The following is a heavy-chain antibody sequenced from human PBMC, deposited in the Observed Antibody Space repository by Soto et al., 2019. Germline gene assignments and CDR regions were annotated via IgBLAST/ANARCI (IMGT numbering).Heavy chain of an antibody. CDR3: ATEYCSGGSCYSTRYDY. D-gene: IGHD2-15*01. J-gene: IGHJ4*02. CDR1: GGTFSSYA. Sequence: SVKVSCKASGGTFSSYAISWVRQAPGQGLEWMGGIIPIFGTTNYAQKFQGRVTITADESTSTAYMELSSLRSEDTAVYYCATEYCSGGSCYSTRYDYWGQGTLVTVSS. V-gene: IGHV1-69*13. CDR2: IIPIFGTT.